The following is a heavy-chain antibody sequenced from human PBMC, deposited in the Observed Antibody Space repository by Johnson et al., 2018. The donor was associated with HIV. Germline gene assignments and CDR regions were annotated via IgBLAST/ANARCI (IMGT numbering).Heavy chain of an antibody. J-gene: IGHJ3*02. CDR1: GFTFSSYA. V-gene: IGHV3-30*04. D-gene: IGHD4-23*01. CDR3: ARQTTVVSGDAFDI. Sequence: QVQLVESGGGVVQPGRSLRLSCAASGFTFSSYAMHWVRQAPGKGLEWVAVISYDGSNKYYADSVKGRFTISRDNSKNTLYLQMNSLRAEDTAVYYCARQTTVVSGDAFDIWGQGTMVTVSS. CDR2: ISYDGSNK.